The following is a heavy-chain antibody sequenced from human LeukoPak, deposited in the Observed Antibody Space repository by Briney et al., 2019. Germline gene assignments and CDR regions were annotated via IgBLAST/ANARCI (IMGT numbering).Heavy chain of an antibody. Sequence: GESLKISCRGSGYSFTTYWIGWVRQMPGKGLEGMGIIYPGDSDTRYSPSFQGQVTMSADKSIHTAYLQWSSLKASDTAMYYCARRQGCSSTSCPPDSWGEGTLVTVSS. V-gene: IGHV5-51*01. CDR1: GYSFTTYW. J-gene: IGHJ4*02. CDR3: ARRQGCSSTSCPPDS. D-gene: IGHD2-2*01. CDR2: IYPGDSDT.